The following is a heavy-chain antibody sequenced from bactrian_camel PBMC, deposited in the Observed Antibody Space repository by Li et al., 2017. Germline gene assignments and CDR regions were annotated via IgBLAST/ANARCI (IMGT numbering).Heavy chain of an antibody. D-gene: IGHD4*01. J-gene: IGHJ6*01. CDR1: GFTFSMYA. Sequence: VQLVESGGGLVQPGGSLRLSCAASGFTFSMYAMSWVRQAPGKALEWVSGINSYGSKYYADSVKGRFTISKGNAKNTLFLQMSSLKPDDTAIYYCAVCGSKASIAMAEAFLEADFAYWGQGTQVTVS. V-gene: IGHV3S10*01. CDR2: INSYGSK. CDR3: AVCGSKASIAMAEAFLEADFAY.